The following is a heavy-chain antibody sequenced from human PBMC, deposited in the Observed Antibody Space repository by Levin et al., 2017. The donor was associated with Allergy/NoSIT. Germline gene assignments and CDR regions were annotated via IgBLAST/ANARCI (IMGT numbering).Heavy chain of an antibody. D-gene: IGHD2-15*01. V-gene: IGHV3-49*03. Sequence: GESLKISCTASGFTFGDYAMSWFRQAPGKGLEWVGFIRSKAYGGTTEYAASVKGRFTISRDDSKSIAYLQMNSLKTEDTAVYYCTGSLRVVVFPFDYWGQGTLVTVSS. J-gene: IGHJ4*02. CDR1: GFTFGDYA. CDR3: TGSLRVVVFPFDY. CDR2: IRSKAYGGTT.